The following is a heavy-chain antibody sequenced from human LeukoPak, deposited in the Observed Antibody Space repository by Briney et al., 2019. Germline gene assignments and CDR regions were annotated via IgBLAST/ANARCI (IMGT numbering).Heavy chain of an antibody. D-gene: IGHD3-3*01. J-gene: IGHJ3*02. Sequence: GSLRLSCAASGFTFSSYAMSWVRQAPGKGLEWVSLISSSGASTYYADSVKGRFTVSRDNSKNTLYLQMNSLRAEDTAVYYCAKDYDFWSGYYHDAFDIWGQGTMVTVSS. V-gene: IGHV3-23*01. CDR2: ISSSGAST. CDR1: GFTFSSYA. CDR3: AKDYDFWSGYYHDAFDI.